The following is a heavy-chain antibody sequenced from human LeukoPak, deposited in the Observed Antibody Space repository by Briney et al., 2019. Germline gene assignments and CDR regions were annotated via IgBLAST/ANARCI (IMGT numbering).Heavy chain of an antibody. CDR3: AKAAYGSGTYYNIIFDY. D-gene: IGHD3-10*01. Sequence: GGSLRLSCAASGFTFSIYAMSWVRQAPGKGLEWVSAISGSGGSTYYADSVKGRFTISRDNSMNTLYLQMNSLGAEDTAVYYCAKAAYGSGTYYNIIFDYWGQGTLVTVSS. CDR2: ISGSGGST. CDR1: GFTFSIYA. V-gene: IGHV3-23*01. J-gene: IGHJ4*02.